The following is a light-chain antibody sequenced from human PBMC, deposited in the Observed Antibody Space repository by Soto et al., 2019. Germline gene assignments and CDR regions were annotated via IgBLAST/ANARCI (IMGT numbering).Light chain of an antibody. CDR3: QQNLRSPRT. CDR1: QSFSSSY. J-gene: IGKJ1*01. Sequence: EIVLTQSPGTLSLSPGERATLSCRASQSFSSSYLARYQQRPGQAPRLLIYGSSNRANGIPDRFSGSGSGTDFTLTISRLEPEDFAVYYCQQNLRSPRTFGQGTRVEIK. CDR2: GSS. V-gene: IGKV3-20*01.